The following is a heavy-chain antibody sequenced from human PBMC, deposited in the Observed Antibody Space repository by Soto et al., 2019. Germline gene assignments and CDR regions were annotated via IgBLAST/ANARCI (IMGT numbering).Heavy chain of an antibody. D-gene: IGHD3-10*01. J-gene: IGHJ6*02. CDR2: TYYRSKWYN. CDR1: GDSVSSNNAA. V-gene: IGHV6-1*01. CDR3: ARESYGSGSYDGMDV. Sequence: LQTLSLTCVISGDSVSSNNAAWNWIRQSPSRGLEWLGRTYYRSKWYNDYAVSVKSRIDINPDTSKNQFSLQLNSVSPEDAAMYYCARESYGSGSYDGMDVWGQGTTVTVSS.